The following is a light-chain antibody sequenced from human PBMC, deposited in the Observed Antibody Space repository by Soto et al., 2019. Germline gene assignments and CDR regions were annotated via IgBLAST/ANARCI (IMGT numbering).Light chain of an antibody. J-gene: IGLJ2*01. CDR3: QTWGSGIVV. Sequence: QLVLTQSPSASASLGASVKLTCTLSSGHSNYAIAWHQQQSEKGPRYLMNLNSDGSHSKGDGIPDRFSGSSSGAERYLTISSLQSEYEADYYCQTWGSGIVVFGGGTKLTVL. CDR1: SGHSNYA. V-gene: IGLV4-69*01. CDR2: LNSDGSH.